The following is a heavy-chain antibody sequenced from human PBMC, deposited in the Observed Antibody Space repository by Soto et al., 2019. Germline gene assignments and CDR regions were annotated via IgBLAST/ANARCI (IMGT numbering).Heavy chain of an antibody. CDR2: INPNSGGT. Sequence: QVQLVQSGAEVKKPGASVKVSCKASGYTFTGYYMHWVRQAPGQGLEWMGWINPNSGGTNYAQKFQGWVTMTRDTSISTAYMELSRLISDDTAVYYCAREAVVGQQLLAGYDYWGQGTLVAVSS. D-gene: IGHD6-13*01. CDR1: GYTFTGYY. V-gene: IGHV1-2*04. CDR3: AREAVVGQQLLAGYDY. J-gene: IGHJ4*02.